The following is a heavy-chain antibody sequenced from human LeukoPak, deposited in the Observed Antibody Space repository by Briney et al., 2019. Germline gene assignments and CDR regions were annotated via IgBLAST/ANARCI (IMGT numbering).Heavy chain of an antibody. Sequence: PSETLSLTCTVSGGSISSGGYYWSWIRQHPGKGLEWIGYIYYSGSTYYNPSLKSRVTISVDTSKNQFSLKLSSVTVADTAVYYCARSLYSQSDAFDIWGQGTMVTVSS. CDR2: IYYSGST. D-gene: IGHD2-21*01. V-gene: IGHV4-31*03. J-gene: IGHJ3*02. CDR3: ARSLYSQSDAFDI. CDR1: GGSISSGGYY.